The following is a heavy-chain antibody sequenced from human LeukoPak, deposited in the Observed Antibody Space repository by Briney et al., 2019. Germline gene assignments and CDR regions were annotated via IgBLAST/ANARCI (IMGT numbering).Heavy chain of an antibody. J-gene: IGHJ6*03. D-gene: IGHD4-17*01. CDR2: IYYVGST. CDR3: ARYAYGDYDAMSHYYYMDG. CDR1: GDSISNHY. Sequence: WESLSLICTVSGDSISNHYRRWIRQPPGKGLEWIGYIYYVGSTNYNPSLKGRVTISVDTSKKHFSLKLSSVTAADTAVYYCARYAYGDYDAMSHYYYMDGWGKGTTVSVSS. V-gene: IGHV4-59*11.